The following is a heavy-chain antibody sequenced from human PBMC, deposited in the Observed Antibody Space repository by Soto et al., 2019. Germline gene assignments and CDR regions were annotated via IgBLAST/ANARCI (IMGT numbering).Heavy chain of an antibody. CDR2: TYYRSKWYS. J-gene: IGHJ4*02. CDR3: ARYNSSWYLDY. V-gene: IGHV6-1*01. D-gene: IGHD6-13*01. CDR1: GYSVSSNIVC. Sequence: SQTLSLTCAISGYSVSSNIVCWNWIRQSPSRGLEWLGRTYYRSKWYSDYGASVRGRININADTSKNQVSLQLDSVTPEDTAVYFCARYNSSWYLDYWGQGTQVTVSS.